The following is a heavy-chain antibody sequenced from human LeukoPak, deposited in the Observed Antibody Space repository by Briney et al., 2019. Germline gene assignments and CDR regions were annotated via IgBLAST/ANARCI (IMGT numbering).Heavy chain of an antibody. Sequence: GGSLRLSCAASRFTFSSYAMSWVRQAPGKGLEWFSTISGRGDSTYYADSVKGRFTISRDNSRNTLYLQMNTLRAEDTAVYYCAKAIAAPVWYFDLWGRGTLVTVSS. J-gene: IGHJ2*01. CDR1: RFTFSSYA. V-gene: IGHV3-23*01. CDR3: AKAIAAPVWYFDL. CDR2: ISGRGDST. D-gene: IGHD6-13*01.